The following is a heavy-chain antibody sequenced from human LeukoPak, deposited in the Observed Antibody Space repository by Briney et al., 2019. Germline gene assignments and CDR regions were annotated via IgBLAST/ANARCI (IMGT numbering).Heavy chain of an antibody. D-gene: IGHD6-13*01. J-gene: IGHJ4*02. CDR1: GYTFTGYY. Sequence: ASVKVSCKASGYTFTGYYMHCVRQAPGQGLEWMGWINPNSGGTNYAQKFQGRVTMTRDTSISTAYMELSRLRSDDTAVYYCVAAAAGRFGDYWGQGTLVTVSS. CDR3: VAAAAGRFGDY. CDR2: INPNSGGT. V-gene: IGHV1-2*02.